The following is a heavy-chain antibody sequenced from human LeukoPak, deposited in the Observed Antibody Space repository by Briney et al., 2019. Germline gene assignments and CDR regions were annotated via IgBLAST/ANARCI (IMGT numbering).Heavy chain of an antibody. D-gene: IGHD2-15*01. Sequence: PGGSLRLSCAASGFTLSCYAMNWVRQAPGEGLEWVSYISSSSSTIYYADSVKDRFTISRDNAKNALYLQMNSLGVDDTAVYYCARAGGSILLIGGIVYSGHRTLVSVSS. V-gene: IGHV3-48*04. CDR3: ARAGGSILLIGGIVY. CDR2: ISSSSSTI. J-gene: IGHJ4*01. CDR1: GFTLSCYA.